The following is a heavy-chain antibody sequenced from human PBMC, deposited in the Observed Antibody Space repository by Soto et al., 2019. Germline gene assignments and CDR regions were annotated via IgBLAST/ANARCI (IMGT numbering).Heavy chain of an antibody. D-gene: IGHD6-6*01. J-gene: IGHJ4*02. CDR1: GFTFSSYA. V-gene: IGHV3-23*01. CDR2: ISGSGGST. Sequence: GGSLRLSCTASGFTFSSYAMSWVRQAPGKGLEWVSAISGSGGSTYYADSVKGRFTISRDNSKNTLYLQMNSLRAEDTAVYYCAKSGAARPIWIAEFDYWGQGTLVTVSS. CDR3: AKSGAARPIWIAEFDY.